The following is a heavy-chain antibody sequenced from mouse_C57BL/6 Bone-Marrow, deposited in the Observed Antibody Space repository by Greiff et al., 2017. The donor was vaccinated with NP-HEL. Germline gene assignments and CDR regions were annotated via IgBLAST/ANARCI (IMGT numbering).Heavy chain of an antibody. D-gene: IGHD2-4*01. J-gene: IGHJ1*03. CDR3: ARITTRYFDV. V-gene: IGHV1-54*01. CDR1: GYAFTNYL. Sequence: QVQLQQSGAELVRPGTSVKVSCKASGYAFTNYLIEWVKQRPGQGLEWIGVINPGSGGTNYNEKFKGKATLTADKSSSTAYMQLSSLTSEDSAVYFCARITTRYFDVWGTGTTVTVSS. CDR2: INPGSGGT.